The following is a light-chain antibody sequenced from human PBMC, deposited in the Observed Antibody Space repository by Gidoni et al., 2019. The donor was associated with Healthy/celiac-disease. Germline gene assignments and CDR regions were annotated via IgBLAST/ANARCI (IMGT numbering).Light chain of an antibody. CDR2: GAS. Sequence: IVLTQSPGTLSLSPGERATLSCRASQSVSSSYLAWYQQKPGQAHRLLIYGASSRATGIPDRFSGSGSGTDFTLTISRLEPEEFAVYYCQQYGSSPQRTFGQGTKVEIK. V-gene: IGKV3-20*01. CDR1: QSVSSSY. J-gene: IGKJ1*01. CDR3: QQYGSSPQRT.